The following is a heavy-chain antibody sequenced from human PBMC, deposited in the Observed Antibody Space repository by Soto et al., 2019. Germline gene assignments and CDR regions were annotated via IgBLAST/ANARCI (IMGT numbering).Heavy chain of an antibody. V-gene: IGHV1-8*01. CDR1: GYTFTSYD. J-gene: IGHJ6*02. Sequence: QVQLVQSGAEVKKPGASVKVSCKASGYTFTSYDINWVRQATGQGLEWMGWMNPNSGNKGYAQKFQGRVTMTTNTSISTAYMELSSLRSEDTAVYYCARWPDGYYYYGMDVWGQGTTVTVSS. CDR3: ARWPDGYYYYGMDV. CDR2: MNPNSGNK.